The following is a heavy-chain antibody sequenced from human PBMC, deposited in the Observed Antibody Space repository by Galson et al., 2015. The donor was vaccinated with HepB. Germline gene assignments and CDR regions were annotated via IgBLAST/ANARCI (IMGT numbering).Heavy chain of an antibody. CDR1: GFTFSSYA. CDR2: ISYDGSNK. CDR3: ARANYDSSGWGAFDI. Sequence: SLRLSCAASGFTFSSYAMHWVRQAPGKGLEWVAVISYDGSNKYYADSVKGRFTISRDNSKNTLYLQMNSLRAEDTAVYYCARANYDSSGWGAFDIWGQGTMVTVSS. V-gene: IGHV3-30-3*01. J-gene: IGHJ3*02. D-gene: IGHD3-22*01.